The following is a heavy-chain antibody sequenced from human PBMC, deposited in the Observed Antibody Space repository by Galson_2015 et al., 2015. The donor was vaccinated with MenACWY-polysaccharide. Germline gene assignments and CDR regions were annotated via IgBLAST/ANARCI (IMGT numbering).Heavy chain of an antibody. CDR3: AKDILRAQYCSGGRCYPEGAFHI. V-gene: IGHV3-74*01. J-gene: IGHJ3*02. D-gene: IGHD2-15*01. CDR1: GFTFSSYW. CDR2: IYSDGSDT. Sequence: SLRLSCAASGFTFSSYWMHWVRQAPGKGLVWVPRIYSDGSDTTYADSVKGRFTISRDNAKNSLYLQMNSLRVEDTALYYCAKDILRAQYCSGGRCYPEGAFHIWGQGTMVTVSS.